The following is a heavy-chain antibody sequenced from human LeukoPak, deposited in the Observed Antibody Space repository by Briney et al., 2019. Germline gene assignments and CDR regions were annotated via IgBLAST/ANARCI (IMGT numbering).Heavy chain of an antibody. CDR1: GYSFTSYW. D-gene: IGHD4-11*01. CDR3: ARLKFSNFLDY. Sequence: GESLKISCKGSGYSFTSYWIGWVRQMPGKGLVWMGIIYPGDSGTRYSPSFQGQVIISADKSISTAYLQWSSLKASDTDMYYCARLKFSNFLDYWGQGTLVTVSS. V-gene: IGHV5-51*01. CDR2: IYPGDSGT. J-gene: IGHJ4*02.